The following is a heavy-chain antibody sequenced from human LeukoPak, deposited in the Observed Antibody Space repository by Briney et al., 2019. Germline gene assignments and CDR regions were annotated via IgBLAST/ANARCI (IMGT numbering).Heavy chain of an antibody. D-gene: IGHD3-22*01. Sequence: GGSLRPSCAASGFTFSSYSMNWVRQAPGKGLEWVSYISSSSSTIYYADSVKGRFTISRDNAKNSLYLQMNSLRAEDTAVYYCARELTYYYDSSGYTHWGQGTLVTVSS. CDR2: ISSSSSTI. CDR3: ARELTYYYDSSGYTH. J-gene: IGHJ4*02. CDR1: GFTFSSYS. V-gene: IGHV3-48*01.